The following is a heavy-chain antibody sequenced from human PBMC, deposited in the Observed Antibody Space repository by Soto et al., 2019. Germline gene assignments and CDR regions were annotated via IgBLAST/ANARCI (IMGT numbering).Heavy chain of an antibody. J-gene: IGHJ5*02. CDR1: GGTFSSYA. V-gene: IGHV1-69*13. D-gene: IGHD3-22*01. Sequence: SVNVSCKASGGTFSSYAISWVRQAPGQGLEWMGGIIPIFGTSNYAQKFQGRVTITADESTSTAYMELSSLRSEDTAVYYCARENDSNGCYYRPLDTWGEGTRVIVSS. CDR3: ARENDSNGCYYRPLDT. CDR2: IIPIFGTS.